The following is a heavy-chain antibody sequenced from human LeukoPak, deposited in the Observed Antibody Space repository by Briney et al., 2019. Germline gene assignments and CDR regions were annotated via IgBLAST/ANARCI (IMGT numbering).Heavy chain of an antibody. J-gene: IGHJ4*02. D-gene: IGHD2-2*01. V-gene: IGHV5-51*01. Sequence: PGGSLRISCKGSGYTFSSYWIGWVRQMPGKGLEWMGIIYPGDSDTRYSPSFQGQVTISADKSISTAYLQWSSLKASDTAMYYCARSSSYCSSTSCPFDYWGQGTLVTVSS. CDR3: ARSSSYCSSTSCPFDY. CDR2: IYPGDSDT. CDR1: GYTFSSYW.